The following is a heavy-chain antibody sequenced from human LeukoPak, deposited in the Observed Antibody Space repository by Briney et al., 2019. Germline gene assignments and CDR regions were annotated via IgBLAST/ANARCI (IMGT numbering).Heavy chain of an antibody. CDR2: ISAYNGNT. CDR3: AREGDTAMVSELGLREFDY. J-gene: IGHJ4*02. V-gene: IGHV1-18*01. Sequence: GASVKVSCKASGYTFTSYGISWVRQAPGQGLEWMGWISAYNGNTNYAQKLQGRVTMTTDTSTSTAYMELRSLRSDDTAVYYCAREGDTAMVSELGLREFDYWGQGTLVTVSS. CDR1: GYTFTSYG. D-gene: IGHD5-18*01.